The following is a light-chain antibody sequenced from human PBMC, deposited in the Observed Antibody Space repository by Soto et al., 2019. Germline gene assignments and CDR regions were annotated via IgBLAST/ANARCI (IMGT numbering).Light chain of an antibody. Sequence: EMVMTQSPATLSVSPGGRVTLSCRASESVHRNLAWYQQKPGQGPSLLIYYASTRATGVPDRFTGSGSGTEFPLPISSLQSEDSGLYHLQHYSNRPPTFVPGSNGEIK. J-gene: IGKJ1*01. CDR2: YAS. CDR3: QHYSNRPPT. V-gene: IGKV3-15*01. CDR1: ESVHRN.